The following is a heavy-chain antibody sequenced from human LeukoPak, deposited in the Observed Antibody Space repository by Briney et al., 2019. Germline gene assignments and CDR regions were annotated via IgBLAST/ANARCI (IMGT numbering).Heavy chain of an antibody. D-gene: IGHD5-24*01. CDR3: ASHTPPGDGYNYGDH. CDR2: ISNSSRYK. Sequence: GGSLRLSCTSSVWLFSIFTMSWVGQAPGKGPEWVSSISNSSRYKFYPDSTKGRFIISKDNSKNSVYLQMNSLREPDTPLYYCASHTPPGDGYNYGDHGGQGILVTVSS. CDR1: VWLFSIFT. V-gene: IGHV3-21*04. J-gene: IGHJ4*02.